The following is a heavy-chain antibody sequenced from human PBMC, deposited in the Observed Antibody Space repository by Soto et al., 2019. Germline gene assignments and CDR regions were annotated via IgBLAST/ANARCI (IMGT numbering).Heavy chain of an antibody. J-gene: IGHJ6*02. CDR1: GFTFSNAW. Sequence: EVKLVESGGGLVTPGGSLRLSCAASGFTFSNAWMNWVRQAPGKGLEWVGLIKTKSEGATRHYAAPVNGRFTISRDDSNSTLYLQMSSLKTEDTAVYDCTTLGSHYYYHNFDVWGQGTTVTVSS. CDR3: TTLGSHYYYHNFDV. CDR2: IKTKSEGATR. V-gene: IGHV3-15*07.